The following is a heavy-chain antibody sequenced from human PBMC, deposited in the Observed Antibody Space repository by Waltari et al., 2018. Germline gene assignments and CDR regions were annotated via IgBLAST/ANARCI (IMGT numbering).Heavy chain of an antibody. J-gene: IGHJ4*02. CDR1: GFLFSSYE. CDR2: ISVSGNRE. D-gene: IGHD6-19*01. Sequence: EVYLVESGGGLEQPGGSLSFSCSASGFLFSSYEVNWVRQTTGRGLGWIADISVSGNREYYADSVKGRFTISRDNARDLVFLQMYNLRAEDTALYYCARMMPKYTSGWALDYWGQGTLVTVAS. CDR3: ARMMPKYTSGWALDY. V-gene: IGHV3-48*03.